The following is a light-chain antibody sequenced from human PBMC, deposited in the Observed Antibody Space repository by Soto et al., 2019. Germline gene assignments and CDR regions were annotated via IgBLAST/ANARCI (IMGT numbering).Light chain of an antibody. V-gene: IGKV1-5*03. Sequence: IHMTQSPSTLSGSVGDRLTITCRATQTISSWLGWYKQKPGKAPKLLIYKASTLKSGVPSRFSGSGSGTELTLSISRLQPDDFATYYCQHYNSYSAAFGQGTKV. CDR1: QTISSW. CDR3: QHYNSYSAA. CDR2: KAS. J-gene: IGKJ1*01.